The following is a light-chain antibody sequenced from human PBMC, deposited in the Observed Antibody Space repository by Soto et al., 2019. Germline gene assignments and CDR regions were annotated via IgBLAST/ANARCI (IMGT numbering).Light chain of an antibody. CDR2: GAS. J-gene: IGKJ5*01. Sequence: EIVLTQSPGTLSLSPGERATLSCRASQSVDSKYLAWYQQKPGQAPRLLIYGASRRATGIPDRFSGSGSGTDFTLTISRLEPEDFAVYHCQHYISSFTFGQGTRLEIK. CDR1: QSVDSKY. CDR3: QHYISSFT. V-gene: IGKV3-20*01.